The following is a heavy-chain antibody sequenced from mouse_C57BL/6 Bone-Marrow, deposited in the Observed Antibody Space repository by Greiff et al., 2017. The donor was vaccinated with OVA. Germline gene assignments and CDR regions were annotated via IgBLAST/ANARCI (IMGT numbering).Heavy chain of an antibody. CDR1: GYTFTSYN. CDR3: GRGRDGTGAMDY. V-gene: IGHV1-12*01. Sequence: QVQLQQSGAELVRPGASAKMSCKASGYTFTSYNMHWVKQTPRQGLEWIGAIYPGNGDTSYNQKFKGKATLTVDKSSSTAYMQLSSLTSEDSAVYFCGRGRDGTGAMDYWGQGTTVTVSS. D-gene: IGHD4-1*01. J-gene: IGHJ4*01. CDR2: IYPGNGDT.